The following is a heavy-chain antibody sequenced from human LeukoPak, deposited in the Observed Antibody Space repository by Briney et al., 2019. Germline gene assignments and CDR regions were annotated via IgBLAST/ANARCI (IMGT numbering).Heavy chain of an antibody. Sequence: GGSLRLSCTASGFSFSGHWMHWARQLPGKGLVWVSRISPTGSTASYADSVKGRFTVTRDNAKNTLYLQVNNLRAEDTAVYYCARGPNSNWSGLDFWGQGTLLTVSS. J-gene: IGHJ4*02. D-gene: IGHD6-6*01. CDR1: GFSFSGHW. CDR3: ARGPNSNWSGLDF. V-gene: IGHV3-74*01. CDR2: ISPTGSTA.